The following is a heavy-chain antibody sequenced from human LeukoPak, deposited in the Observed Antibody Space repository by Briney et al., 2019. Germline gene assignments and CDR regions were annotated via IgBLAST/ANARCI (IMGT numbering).Heavy chain of an antibody. CDR1: GGTLNNYA. CDR3: ARVSYSGTYQGASAFDI. V-gene: IGHV1-69*05. D-gene: IGHD1-26*01. Sequence: SVKVSCKASGGTLNNYAITWVRQAPGQGLEWMGRIIPIFGTVNYAQKFQGRVTISTDESTSTAYMELTSLRSEDTAVYYCARVSYSGTYQGASAFDIWGQGTVVTVSS. J-gene: IGHJ3*02. CDR2: IIPIFGTV.